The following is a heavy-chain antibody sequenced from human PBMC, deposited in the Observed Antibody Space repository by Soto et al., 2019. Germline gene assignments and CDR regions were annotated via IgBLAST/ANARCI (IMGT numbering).Heavy chain of an antibody. D-gene: IGHD5-12*01. Sequence: EVQLVESGGDLVQPGGSLRLSCVASGFAFSGYWMSWVRQAPGKGLEGVANIKQDGSEKYYVDSVKGRFTISRDNAKNSLYLQMNSLGVEDTAVYYCARATSVDAYWGQGTLVTVSS. CDR1: GFAFSGYW. V-gene: IGHV3-7*01. CDR2: IKQDGSEK. CDR3: ARATSVDAY. J-gene: IGHJ4*02.